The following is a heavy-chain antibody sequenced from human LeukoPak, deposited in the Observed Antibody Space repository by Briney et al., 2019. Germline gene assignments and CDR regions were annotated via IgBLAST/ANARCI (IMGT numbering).Heavy chain of an antibody. V-gene: IGHV3-7*05. J-gene: IGHJ4*02. CDR2: IKQDGSEI. CDR1: EFTFSSYW. CDR3: ARDLWAQKLPHRYFDY. D-gene: IGHD6-13*01. Sequence: GGSLRLSCAASEFTFSSYWMTWVRQAPGKGLEWVANIKQDGSEIYYMDSVKGRFTIPRDNAKNSLYLQMNSLRAEDTAVYYCARDLWAQKLPHRYFDYWGQGTLVTVSS.